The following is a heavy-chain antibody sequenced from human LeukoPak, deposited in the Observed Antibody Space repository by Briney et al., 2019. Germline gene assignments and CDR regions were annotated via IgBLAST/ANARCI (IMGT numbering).Heavy chain of an antibody. CDR3: ATYPAYSGYDGGHDY. D-gene: IGHD5-12*01. J-gene: IGHJ4*02. Sequence: PGGSLRLSCAASGFTFSSYSMNWVRQAPGKGLEWVSYISSSSSTIYYADSVKGRFTISRDNSKNTLYLQMNSLRAEDTAVYYCATYPAYSGYDGGHDYWGQGTLVTVSS. CDR2: ISSSSSTI. V-gene: IGHV3-48*01. CDR1: GFTFSSYS.